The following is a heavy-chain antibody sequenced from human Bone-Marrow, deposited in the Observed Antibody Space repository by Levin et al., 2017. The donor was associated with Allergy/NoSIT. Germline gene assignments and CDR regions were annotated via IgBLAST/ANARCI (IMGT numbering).Heavy chain of an antibody. CDR3: ASLISGASGWYYPYYYYGMDV. V-gene: IGHV3-30*04. CDR1: GFTFSSYA. CDR2: ISYDGSNK. Sequence: GGSLRLSCAASGFTFSSYAMHWVRQAPGKGLEWVAVISYDGSNKYYADSVKGRFTISRDNSKNTLYLQMNSLRAEDTAVYYCASLISGASGWYYPYYYYGMDVWGQGTTVTVSS. D-gene: IGHD6-19*01. J-gene: IGHJ6*02.